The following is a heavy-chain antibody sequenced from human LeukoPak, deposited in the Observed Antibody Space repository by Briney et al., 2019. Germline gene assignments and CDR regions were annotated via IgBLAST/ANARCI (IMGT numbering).Heavy chain of an antibody. CDR3: ARESAHCGGDCYDY. V-gene: IGHV3-48*03. Sequence: GGSLRLSCAASGFTFSTYEMNWVRQAPGKGLEWISYISSSEDTIYYADSVKGRFTISRDNAKSSLFLQMNSLRVEDTAVYYCARESAHCGGDCYDYWGQETLVTVSS. CDR2: ISSSEDTI. J-gene: IGHJ4*02. D-gene: IGHD2-21*01. CDR1: GFTFSTYE.